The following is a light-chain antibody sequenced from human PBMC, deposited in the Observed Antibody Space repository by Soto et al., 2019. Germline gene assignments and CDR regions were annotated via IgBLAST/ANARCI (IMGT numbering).Light chain of an antibody. V-gene: IGLV2-11*01. CDR1: SSDVGAYNY. J-gene: IGLJ2*01. Sequence: SVLTQPRSVSGSPGQSVTISCTGSSSDVGAYNYVSWYQQHPGKAPKLIIHDVNSRPSGVPDRFSGSKSGNTASLIISGLQAEDAADYSCCSYAGHYTVGVFGGGTTVTDL. CDR2: DVN. CDR3: CSYAGHYTVGV.